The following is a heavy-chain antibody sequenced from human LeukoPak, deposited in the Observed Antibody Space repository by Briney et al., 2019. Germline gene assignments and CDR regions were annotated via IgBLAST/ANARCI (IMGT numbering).Heavy chain of an antibody. CDR1: GFTFSSYS. Sequence: GGSLRLSCAASGFTFSSYSMNWVRQAPGKGLEWVSVMYSGGTTHYADSVNGRFTISRDNSKNTLYLQMNSLRAEDTAVYYCARDTPVVGTRYFDYWGQGTLVTVSS. CDR2: MYSGGTT. V-gene: IGHV3-66*01. CDR3: ARDTPVVGTRYFDY. J-gene: IGHJ4*02. D-gene: IGHD2-15*01.